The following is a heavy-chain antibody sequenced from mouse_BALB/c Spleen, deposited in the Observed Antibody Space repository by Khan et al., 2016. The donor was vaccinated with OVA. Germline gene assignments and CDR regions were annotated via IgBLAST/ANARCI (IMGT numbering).Heavy chain of an antibody. CDR1: GFSLTNYG. Sequence: QVQLQQPGPGLVAPSQSLSITCTISGFSLTNYGVHWVRQPPGKGLEWLVVIWSDGSATYNSALKSRLSISKDNSKSQVFLKMNSLQTDGTAMYYCARQPYYHYYIMDYWGQGTSVTVSS. V-gene: IGHV2-6-1*01. CDR3: ARQPYYHYYIMDY. CDR2: IWSDGSA. J-gene: IGHJ4*01. D-gene: IGHD2-10*01.